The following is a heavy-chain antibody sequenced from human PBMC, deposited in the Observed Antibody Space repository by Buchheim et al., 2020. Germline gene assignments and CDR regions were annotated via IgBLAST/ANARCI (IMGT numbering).Heavy chain of an antibody. J-gene: IGHJ6*02. CDR2: IYTSGST. V-gene: IGHV4-61*02. CDR3: ARGFPYDSSGYPLPTYYYYYGMDV. Sequence: QVQLQESGPGLVKPSQTLSLTCTVSGGSISSGSYYWSWIRQPAGKGLEWIGRIYTSGSTNYNPSLKSRVTLSVDTSKNQFSLKLSSVTAADTAVYYCARGFPYDSSGYPLPTYYYYYGMDVWGQGTT. D-gene: IGHD3-22*01. CDR1: GGSISSGSYY.